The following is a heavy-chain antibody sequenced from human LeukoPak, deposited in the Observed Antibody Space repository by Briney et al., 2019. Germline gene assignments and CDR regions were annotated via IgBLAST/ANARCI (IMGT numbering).Heavy chain of an antibody. D-gene: IGHD5-24*01. J-gene: IGHJ5*02. CDR2: ISPSGGST. V-gene: IGHV1-46*01. CDR1: GYTFTSNY. Sequence: ASVEVSCKAFGYTFTSNYMHWVRQAPGQGPEWIGVISPSGGSTTYAQKFQGRATLTRDMSTSTDYLELSSLRSEDTAVYYCARDNSVRDEAWWFNPWGQGTLVTVSS. CDR3: ARDNSVRDEAWWFNP.